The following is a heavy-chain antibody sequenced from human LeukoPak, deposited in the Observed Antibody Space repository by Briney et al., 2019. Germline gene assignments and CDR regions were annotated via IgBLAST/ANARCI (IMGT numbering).Heavy chain of an antibody. CDR3: ARDYYDSSGYQNVYYFDY. V-gene: IGHV4-39*02. CDR2: IYYSGST. D-gene: IGHD3-22*01. CDR1: GGSISSISYY. J-gene: IGHJ4*02. Sequence: SETLSLTCSVSGGSISSISYYWGWIRQPPGKGLEWIGSIYYSGSTYYNPSLKSRVTISVDTSKNQFSLKLSSVTAADTAVYYCARDYYDSSGYQNVYYFDYWGQGTLVTVSS.